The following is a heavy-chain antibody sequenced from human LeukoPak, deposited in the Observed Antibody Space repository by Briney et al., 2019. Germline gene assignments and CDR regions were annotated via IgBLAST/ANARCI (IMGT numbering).Heavy chain of an antibody. J-gene: IGHJ5*02. Sequence: GGSLRLSCAASGFTFSSYAMSWVRQAPGKGLEWVSAIGGSGGRTYYADSVKGRFTISRDNSKNTLYLQMNNLRAKDTAVYYCARRYGDWLDPWGPGTLVTVSS. D-gene: IGHD4/OR15-4a*01. V-gene: IGHV3-23*01. CDR2: IGGSGGRT. CDR1: GFTFSSYA. CDR3: ARRYGDWLDP.